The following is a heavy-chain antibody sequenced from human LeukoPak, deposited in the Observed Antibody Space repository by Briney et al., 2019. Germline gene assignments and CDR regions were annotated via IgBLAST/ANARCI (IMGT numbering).Heavy chain of an antibody. J-gene: IGHJ4*02. CDR3: ARGSTEEGGVDY. D-gene: IGHD3-16*01. V-gene: IGHV4-59*12. CDR1: GGSISSYY. CDR2: IYYSGST. Sequence: SETLSLTCTVSGGSISSYYWSWIRQPPGKGLEWIGSIYYSGSTYYNPSLKSRVTISVDTSKNQFSLKLSSVTAADTAVYYCARGSTEEGGVDYWGQGTLVTVSS.